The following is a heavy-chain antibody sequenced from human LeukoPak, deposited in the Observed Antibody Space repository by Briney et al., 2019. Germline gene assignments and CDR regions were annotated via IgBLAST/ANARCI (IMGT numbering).Heavy chain of an antibody. CDR3: ARRYSGCDYAYYFDY. CDR2: IYPGDSDT. CDR1: GYSFTSYW. V-gene: IGHV5-51*01. D-gene: IGHD5-12*01. J-gene: IGHJ4*02. Sequence: KPGESLKISCKGSGYSFTSYWIGWVRQMPRKGLEWMGIIYPGDSDTRYSPSFQGQVTISADKSISTAYLQWSSLKASDTAMYYCARRYSGCDYAYYFDYWGQGTLVTVSS.